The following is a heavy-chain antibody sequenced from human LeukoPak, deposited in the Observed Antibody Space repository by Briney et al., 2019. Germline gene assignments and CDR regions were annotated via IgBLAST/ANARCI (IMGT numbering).Heavy chain of an antibody. J-gene: IGHJ4*02. CDR1: GFTFSSYG. Sequence: GGSLRLSCAASGFTFSSYGMHWVRQAPGKGLEWVAVISYDGSNKYYADSVKGRFTISRDNSKNTLYLQMNSLRAEDTAVYYCAKDYGSGSQYLFDYWGQGPLVTVSS. CDR3: AKDYGSGSQYLFDY. D-gene: IGHD3-10*01. CDR2: ISYDGSNK. V-gene: IGHV3-30*18.